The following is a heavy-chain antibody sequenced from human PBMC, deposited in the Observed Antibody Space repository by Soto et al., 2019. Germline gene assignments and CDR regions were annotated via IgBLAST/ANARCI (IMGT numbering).Heavy chain of an antibody. D-gene: IGHD3-10*01. CDR1: GGTFSSYA. CDR2: IIPIFGTA. V-gene: IGHV1-69*01. J-gene: IGHJ6*02. Sequence: QVQLVQSGAEVQKPGSSVKVSCKASGGTFSSYAISWVRQAPGQGLEWMGGIIPIFGTANYAQKFQGRVTITADESTSTAYMELSSLRSEDTAVYYCARGGFTHSGSGRAGMDVWGQGTTVTVSS. CDR3: ARGGFTHSGSGRAGMDV.